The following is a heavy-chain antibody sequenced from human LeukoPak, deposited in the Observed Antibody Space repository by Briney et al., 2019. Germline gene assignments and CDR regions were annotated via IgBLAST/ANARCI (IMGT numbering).Heavy chain of an antibody. CDR1: GFTFSSYW. V-gene: IGHV3-74*01. Sequence: GGSLRLSCAASGFTFSSYWMHWVRQAPGKGLVWVSRINSDESSTSYADSVKGRFTISRDNAKNTLYLQVNSLRAEDTAVYYCARDYMTTFGGVIVTPFDYWGQGTLVTVSS. CDR3: ARDYMTTFGGVIVTPFDY. CDR2: INSDESST. J-gene: IGHJ4*02. D-gene: IGHD3-16*02.